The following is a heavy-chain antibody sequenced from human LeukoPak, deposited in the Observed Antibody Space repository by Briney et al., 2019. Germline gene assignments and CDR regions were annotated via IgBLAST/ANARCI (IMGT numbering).Heavy chain of an antibody. CDR3: ARDHPRSWAYDQ. D-gene: IGHD3-16*01. CDR2: INPNSGGT. CDR1: GYTFTGYY. J-gene: IGHJ4*02. Sequence: ASVKVSRKASGYTFTGYYMHWVRQAPGQGLEWMGWINPNSGGTNYAQKFQGRVTMTRDTSISTAYMELSRLRSDDTAVYYCARDHPRSWAYDQWGQGTLVTVSS. V-gene: IGHV1-2*02.